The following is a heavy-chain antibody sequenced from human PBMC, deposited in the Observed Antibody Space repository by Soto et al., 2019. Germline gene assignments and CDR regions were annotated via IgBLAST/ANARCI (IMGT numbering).Heavy chain of an antibody. CDR2: IYHSGST. CDR1: GGSISSSHW. J-gene: IGHJ4*02. Sequence: QVQLQESGPGLVKPSGTLSLTCAVSGGSISSSHWWSWVRQPPGKGLEWIGEIYHSGSTNYSPSLKGRGSISVDQAKSRSPLRVSSGAAGAPARFACGGPGGGEDYWGQGTLVTVSS. D-gene: IGHD3-16*01. CDR3: GGPGGGEDY. V-gene: IGHV4-4*02.